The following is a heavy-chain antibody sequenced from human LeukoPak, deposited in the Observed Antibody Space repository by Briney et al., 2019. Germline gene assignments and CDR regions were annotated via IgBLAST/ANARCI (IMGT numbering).Heavy chain of an antibody. CDR2: ISAYNGNT. D-gene: IGHD3-9*01. CDR3: ARDRGVGVLRYFDWPSGY. V-gene: IGHV1-18*01. Sequence: ASVKVSCKASGYTFTSYGISWVRQAPGQGLEWMGWISAYNGNTNYAQKLQGRVTMTTDTSTSTAYMELRSLRSDDTAVYYCARDRGVGVLRYFDWPSGYWGQGTLVTVSS. J-gene: IGHJ4*02. CDR1: GYTFTSYG.